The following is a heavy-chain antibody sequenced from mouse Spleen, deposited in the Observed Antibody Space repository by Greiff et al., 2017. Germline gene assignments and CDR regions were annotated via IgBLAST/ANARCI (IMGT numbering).Heavy chain of an antibody. V-gene: IGHV3-6*01. Sequence: VQLQQSGPGLVKPSQSLSLTCSVTGYSITSGYYWNWIRQSPGNKLEWMGYISYDGSNNYNPSLKNRISITRDTSKNQFFLKLNSVTTEDTATYYCARELGYFDVWGAGTTVTVSS. CDR2: ISYDGSN. D-gene: IGHD4-1*01. J-gene: IGHJ1*01. CDR1: GYSITSGYY. CDR3: ARELGYFDV.